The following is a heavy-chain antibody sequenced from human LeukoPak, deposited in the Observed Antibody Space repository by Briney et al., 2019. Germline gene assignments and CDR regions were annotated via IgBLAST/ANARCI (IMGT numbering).Heavy chain of an antibody. V-gene: IGHV3-23*01. CDR1: GFTFSSYA. D-gene: IGHD5-24*01. CDR2: ISGPGGNT. CDR3: ATGGWLQPFDY. J-gene: IGHJ4*02. Sequence: PGGSLRLSCAASGFTFSSYAMSWVRQAPGKGLEWVSAISGPGGNTYYADSVRGRFTISRDNSKNTLYLQMTSLRAEDTAVYYCATGGWLQPFDYWGQGTLVTVSS.